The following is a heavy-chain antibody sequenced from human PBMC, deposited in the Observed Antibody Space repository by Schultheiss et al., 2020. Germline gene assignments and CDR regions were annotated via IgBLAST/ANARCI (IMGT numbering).Heavy chain of an antibody. V-gene: IGHV4-59*11. CDR2: IYYTGST. J-gene: IGHJ4*02. Sequence: SQTLSLTCTVSGGSMTGHYWNWIRQPPGKGLEWIGYIYYTGSTYYNPSLKSRVTISVDTSKNQFSLKLSSVTAADTAVYYCARGTTPYHFDYWGQGTLVTVSS. CDR1: GGSMTGHY. D-gene: IGHD4-17*01. CDR3: ARGTTPYHFDY.